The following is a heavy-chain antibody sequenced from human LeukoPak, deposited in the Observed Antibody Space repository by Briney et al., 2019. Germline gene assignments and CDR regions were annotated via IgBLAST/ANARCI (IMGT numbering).Heavy chain of an antibody. J-gene: IGHJ5*02. V-gene: IGHV3-33*03. Sequence: GGSLRLSCAASGFTFNTYGMHGLRHAPGKGLEWVAVIWYGGSNKYYAVSVEGRFTISRDNSQNTLNLQMNSLRADDKAVSYCVGSSSGEGNWFDPWGQGTLVTVSS. D-gene: IGHD6-6*01. CDR1: GFTFNTYG. CDR2: IWYGGSNK. CDR3: VGSSSGEGNWFDP.